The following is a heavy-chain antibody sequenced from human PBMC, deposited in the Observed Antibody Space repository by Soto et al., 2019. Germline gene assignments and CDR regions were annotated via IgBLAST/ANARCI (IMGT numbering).Heavy chain of an antibody. Sequence: SETLSLTCTVSGGSISSYYWNWIRQPPGKGLEWIGYIYYSGNTNYNPSLKSRVTISVDTSKNQFSLKLSSVTAADTAVYYCARASSSWYRNTYYYYYMDVWGKGTTVTVSS. CDR1: GGSISSYY. D-gene: IGHD6-13*01. CDR2: IYYSGNT. CDR3: ARASSSWYRNTYYYYYMDV. J-gene: IGHJ6*03. V-gene: IGHV4-59*01.